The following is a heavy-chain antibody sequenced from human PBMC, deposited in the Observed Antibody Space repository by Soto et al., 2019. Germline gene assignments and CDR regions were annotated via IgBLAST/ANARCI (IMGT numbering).Heavy chain of an antibody. CDR1: GFTFSDYY. CDR3: ARDLRRTSVCEFDY. J-gene: IGHJ4*02. CDR2: ISSSSSYT. Sequence: GGSLRLSCAASGFTFSDYYMSWIRQAPGKGLEWVSYISSSSSYTNYADSVKGRFTISRDNAKNSLYLQMNSLRAEDTAVYYCARDLRRTSVCEFDYWGQGTLVTVSS. V-gene: IGHV3-11*05.